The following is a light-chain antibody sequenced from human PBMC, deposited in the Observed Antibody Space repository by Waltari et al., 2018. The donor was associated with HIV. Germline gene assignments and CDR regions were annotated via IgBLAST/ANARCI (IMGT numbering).Light chain of an antibody. CDR3: QAWDSDTPKV. V-gene: IGLV3-1*01. CDR1: TLGDKY. CDR2: NDG. Sequence: SYELTQPPSVSVSPGQTASIPCPGATLGDKYACWYQQKPGQSPVLVLYNDGKRPSGIPERFSGFNSGNTATLTISGTQAMDEADYYCQAWDSDTPKVFGGGTKLTVL. J-gene: IGLJ2*01.